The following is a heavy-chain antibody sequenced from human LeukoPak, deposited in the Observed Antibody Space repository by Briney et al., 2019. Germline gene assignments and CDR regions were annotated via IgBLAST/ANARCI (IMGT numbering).Heavy chain of an antibody. J-gene: IGHJ4*02. D-gene: IGHD4-17*01. V-gene: IGHV4-38-2*01. CDR1: GYSISSGYY. Sequence: SETLSLTCAVSGYSISSGYYWGWIRQPPGKGLEWIGSIYHSGSTYYNPSLKSRVTISVDTSKNQFSLKLSSVTAADTAVYYCARLRFGEDGDSKYYFDYWGQGTLVTVSS. CDR3: ARLRFGEDGDSKYYFDY. CDR2: IYHSGST.